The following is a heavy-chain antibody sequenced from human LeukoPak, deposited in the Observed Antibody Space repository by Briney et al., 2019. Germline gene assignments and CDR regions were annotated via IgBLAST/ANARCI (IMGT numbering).Heavy chain of an antibody. Sequence: PSETLSLTCAVSGYSISSGYYWGWIRQPPGKGLEWIGSINHSGSTNYNPSLKSRVTISVDTSKNQFSLKLSSVTAADTAVYYCARAYQPDTGTIDYWGQGTLVTVSS. CDR3: ARAYQPDTGTIDY. J-gene: IGHJ4*02. D-gene: IGHD1/OR15-1a*01. V-gene: IGHV4-38-2*01. CDR2: INHSGST. CDR1: GYSISSGYY.